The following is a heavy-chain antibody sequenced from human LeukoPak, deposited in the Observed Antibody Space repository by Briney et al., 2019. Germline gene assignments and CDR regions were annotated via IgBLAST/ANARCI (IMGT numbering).Heavy chain of an antibody. CDR3: TGQGYCVGERCYSGSPTNFVS. CDR2: INKDGGEN. J-gene: IGHJ4*02. V-gene: IGHV3-7*01. D-gene: IGHD2-21*02. CDR1: GFTFSSYW. Sequence: GGSLRLSCAASGFTFSSYWMSWVRQARGKGLEWVANINKDGGENYYVDSVKGRFTISRDNAKNTLYLEMSSLRPEDTAVYYWTGQGYCVGERCYSGSPTNFVSWGQGALVTVSP.